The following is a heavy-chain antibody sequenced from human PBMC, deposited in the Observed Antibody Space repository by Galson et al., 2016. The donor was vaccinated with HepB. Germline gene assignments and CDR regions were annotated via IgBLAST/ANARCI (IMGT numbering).Heavy chain of an antibody. CDR3: TATTMTTNDFDS. Sequence: SLRLSCAASGFTFTKAWMSWVRQAPGKGLEWVGRIKSKTDAGTTDYAAPVKGRFTISRDDSKNTLYLQMNSLKTEDTAVYYCTATTMTTNDFDSWGQGTLVTVSS. V-gene: IGHV3-15*01. J-gene: IGHJ4*02. D-gene: IGHD4-17*01. CDR2: IKSKTDAGTT. CDR1: GFTFTKAW.